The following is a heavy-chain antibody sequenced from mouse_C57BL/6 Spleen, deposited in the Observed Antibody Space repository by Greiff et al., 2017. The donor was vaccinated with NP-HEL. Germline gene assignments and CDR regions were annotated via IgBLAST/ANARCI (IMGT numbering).Heavy chain of an antibody. V-gene: IGHV1-50*01. J-gene: IGHJ2*01. Sequence: QVQLQQPGAELVKPGASVKLSCKASGYTFTSYWMQWVKQRPGQGLEWIGEIDPSDSYTNYNQKFKGKATLTVDTSSSTAYMQLSSLTSEDSAVYYCARLGGIGSLSPRDYFDYWGQGTTLTVSS. CDR3: ARLGGIGSLSPRDYFDY. CDR1: GYTFTSYW. CDR2: IDPSDSYT. D-gene: IGHD3-3*01.